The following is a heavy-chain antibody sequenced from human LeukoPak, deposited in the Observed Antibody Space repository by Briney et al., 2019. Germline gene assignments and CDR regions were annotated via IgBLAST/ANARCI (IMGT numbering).Heavy chain of an antibody. Sequence: SETLSLTCNVSGGFMTGHYWTWIRQTPGEELEWIGCIFSSGSTNYNPSLKTRVTISVDTSKMQYSLSLRSLTAADTAVYFCARAVSGSDYWFDPWGQGTQVTVSS. D-gene: IGHD5-12*01. CDR3: ARAVSGSDYWFDP. CDR1: GGFMTGHY. CDR2: IFSSGST. V-gene: IGHV4-59*11. J-gene: IGHJ5*02.